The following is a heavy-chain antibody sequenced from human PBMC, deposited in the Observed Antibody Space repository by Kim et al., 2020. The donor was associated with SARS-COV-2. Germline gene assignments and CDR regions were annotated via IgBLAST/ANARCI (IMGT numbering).Heavy chain of an antibody. CDR1: GGSISSYY. V-gene: IGHV4-4*07. CDR2: IYTSGST. D-gene: IGHD3-9*01. CDR3: EREEITIFGTHAFDI. Sequence: SETLSLTCTVSGGSISSYYWSWIRQPAGKGLEWIGRIYTSGSTNYNPSLKSRVTMSVDTSKNQFSLKLSSVTAADTAVYYCEREEITIFGTHAFDIWGQGTMVTVSS. J-gene: IGHJ3*02.